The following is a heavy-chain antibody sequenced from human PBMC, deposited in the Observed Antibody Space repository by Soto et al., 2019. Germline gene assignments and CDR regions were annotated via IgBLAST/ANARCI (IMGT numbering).Heavy chain of an antibody. CDR2: IYHSGST. D-gene: IGHD3-10*01. V-gene: IGHV4-4*02. Sequence: LSLTCAVSGGSISSSNWWSWVRQPPGKGLEWVGEIYHSGSTNYNPSLKSRVTISVDKSKNQFSLKLSSVTAADTAVYYCARDLEYYYGSGTNWFDPWGQGTLVTVSS. J-gene: IGHJ5*02. CDR3: ARDLEYYYGSGTNWFDP. CDR1: GGSISSSNW.